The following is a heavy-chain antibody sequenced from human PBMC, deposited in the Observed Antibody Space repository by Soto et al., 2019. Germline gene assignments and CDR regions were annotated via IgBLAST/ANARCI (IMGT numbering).Heavy chain of an antibody. J-gene: IGHJ4*02. CDR3: ARGWLVVPAPFDY. V-gene: IGHV3-33*01. CDR2: IWYDGSNK. Sequence: QVQLVESGGGVVQPGRSLRLSCAASGFTFSSYGMHWVRQAPGKGLEWVAVIWYDGSNKYYADSVKGRFTISRDNSKNTLYLHMHSLRAEDTAVYYCARGWLVVPAPFDYWGQGTLVTVSS. D-gene: IGHD2-2*01. CDR1: GFTFSSYG.